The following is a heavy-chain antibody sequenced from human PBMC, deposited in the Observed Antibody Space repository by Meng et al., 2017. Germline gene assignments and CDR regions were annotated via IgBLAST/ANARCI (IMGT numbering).Heavy chain of an antibody. D-gene: IGHD6-19*01. J-gene: IGHJ4*02. CDR3: ARGPYSSGWYANLDY. CDR2: INPSGGST. V-gene: IGHV1-46*01. CDR1: GYTFTSYY. Sequence: QVALVQSGAEVKKPGASVKVSCKASGYTFTSYYMHWVRQAPGQGLEWMGIINPSGGSTSYAQKFQGRDTMTRDTSTSTVYMELSSLRSEDTAVYYCARGPYSSGWYANLDYWGQGTLVTVSS.